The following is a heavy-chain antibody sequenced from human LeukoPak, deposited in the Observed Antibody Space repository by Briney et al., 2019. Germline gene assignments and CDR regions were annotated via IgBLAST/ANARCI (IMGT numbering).Heavy chain of an antibody. D-gene: IGHD1-26*01. CDR3: TRILLKWEFPGSDAFDI. J-gene: IGHJ3*02. Sequence: GGSLRLSCITSGFTFGDYGLSWVRQAPGKGLEWVGFIRSKAYGATTEYAASLKDRFTISRDDSKSIAYLQVNSLKTEDTAVYYCTRILLKWEFPGSDAFDIWGEGTMVTVSS. V-gene: IGHV3-49*04. CDR1: GFTFGDYG. CDR2: IRSKAYGATT.